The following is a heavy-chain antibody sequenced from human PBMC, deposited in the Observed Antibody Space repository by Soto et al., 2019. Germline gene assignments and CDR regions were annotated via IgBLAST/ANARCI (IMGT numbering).Heavy chain of an antibody. CDR2: IYHSGST. J-gene: IGHJ6*02. Sequence: SETLSLTCAVSGYSISSGYYWGWIRQPPGKGLEWIGSIYHSGSTYYNPSLKSRVTISVDTSKNQFSLKLSSVTAADTAVYYCAGIRSLAALFAYYYFGMEVWGQGTTVTSP. CDR1: GYSISSGYY. D-gene: IGHD1-26*01. V-gene: IGHV4-38-2*01. CDR3: AGIRSLAALFAYYYFGMEV.